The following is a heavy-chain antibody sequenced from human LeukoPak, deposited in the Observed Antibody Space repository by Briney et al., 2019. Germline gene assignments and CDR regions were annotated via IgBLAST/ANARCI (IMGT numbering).Heavy chain of an antibody. Sequence: PGGSLRLSCAASGFTFSSYSMNWVRQAPGKGLEWVSYISSSSSTIYYADSVKGRFTISRDNAKNSLYLQMNGLRAEDTAVYYCARRTMSFAFDIWGQGTMVTVSS. D-gene: IGHD3-10*02. CDR3: ARRTMSFAFDI. CDR2: ISSSSSTI. CDR1: GFTFSSYS. V-gene: IGHV3-48*01. J-gene: IGHJ3*02.